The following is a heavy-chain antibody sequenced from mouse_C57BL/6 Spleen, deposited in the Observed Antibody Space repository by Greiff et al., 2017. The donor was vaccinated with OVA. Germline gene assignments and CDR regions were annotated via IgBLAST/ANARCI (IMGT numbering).Heavy chain of an antibody. CDR3: AKNYDYRYDDYAMDY. J-gene: IGHJ4*01. CDR1: GFSLTSYG. D-gene: IGHD2-12*01. V-gene: IGHV2-5*01. Sequence: QVQLKESGPGLVQPSQSLSITCTVSGFSLTSYGVHWVRQSPGKGLEWLGVIWRGGSTDYNAAFMSRLSITKDNSKSQVFFKMNSLQADDTAIYYCAKNYDYRYDDYAMDYWGQGTSVTVSS. CDR2: IWRGGST.